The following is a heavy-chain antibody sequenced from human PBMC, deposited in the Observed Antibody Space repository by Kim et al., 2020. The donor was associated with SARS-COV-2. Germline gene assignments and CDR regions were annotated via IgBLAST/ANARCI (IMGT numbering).Heavy chain of an antibody. J-gene: IGHJ4*01. CDR3: ARSAYSTMFDC. Sequence: ADSVRGRYTVARDNAKNTVYLQMNSLRDDDTAVYYCARSAYSTMFDCGGQGTLVTVSS. D-gene: IGHD4-4*01. V-gene: IGHV3-74*01.